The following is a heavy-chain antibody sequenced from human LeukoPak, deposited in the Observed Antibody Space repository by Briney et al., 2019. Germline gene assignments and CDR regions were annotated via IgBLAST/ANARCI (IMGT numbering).Heavy chain of an antibody. CDR2: INAGIGNT. J-gene: IGHJ4*02. Sequence: ASVKVSCKASGYTFTSYAMHWVRQAPGQRLEWMGWINAGIGNTKYSQKFQGRVTITRDTSASTAYMELSSLRSEDTAVYYCARPPLYSSGWFEYYFDYWGQGTLVTVSS. D-gene: IGHD6-19*01. V-gene: IGHV1-3*01. CDR3: ARPPLYSSGWFEYYFDY. CDR1: GYTFTSYA.